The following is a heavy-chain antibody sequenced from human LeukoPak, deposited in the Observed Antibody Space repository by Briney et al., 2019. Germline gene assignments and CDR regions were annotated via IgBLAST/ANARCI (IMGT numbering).Heavy chain of an antibody. CDR2: IYHSGST. D-gene: IGHD6-19*01. V-gene: IGHV4-4*02. J-gene: IGHJ4*02. CDR3: ARHSSGWYDPLTY. CDR1: GDSISSSHW. Sequence: SGTLSLTCAVSGDSISSSHWWSWVRQPPGKGLEWIGEIYHSGSTNYNPSLKSRITISVDKSKNHFSLNLSSVTAADTAVYYCARHSSGWYDPLTYWGQGTLVTVSS.